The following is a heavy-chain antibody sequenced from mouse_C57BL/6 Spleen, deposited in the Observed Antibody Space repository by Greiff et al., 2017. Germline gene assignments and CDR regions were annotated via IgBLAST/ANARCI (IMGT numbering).Heavy chain of an antibody. J-gene: IGHJ4*01. V-gene: IGHV1-80*01. CDR2: IYPGDGDT. CDR1: GYAFSSYW. D-gene: IGHD2-1*01. Sequence: QVHVTQSGAELVKPGASVKISCKASGYAFSSYWMNWVKQRPGKGLEWIGQIYPGDGDTNYNGKFQGKATLTADKSASTAYMQLSSLINEDSAVYSGASREIYYGNYSDAMDYWGQGTSVTVSA. CDR3: ASREIYYGNYSDAMDY.